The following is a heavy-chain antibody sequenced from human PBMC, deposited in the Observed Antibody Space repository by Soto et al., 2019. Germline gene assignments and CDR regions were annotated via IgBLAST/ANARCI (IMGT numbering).Heavy chain of an antibody. CDR2: IYYSGST. Sequence: SETLSLTCTVSGGSISSYYWSWIRQPPGKGLEWIGYIYYSGSTNYNPSLKSRVTISVDTSKNQFSLKLSSVTAADTAVYYCARRVVVAATYWFDPWGQRTLVTVSS. V-gene: IGHV4-59*08. CDR3: ARRVVVAATYWFDP. CDR1: GGSISSYY. D-gene: IGHD2-15*01. J-gene: IGHJ5*02.